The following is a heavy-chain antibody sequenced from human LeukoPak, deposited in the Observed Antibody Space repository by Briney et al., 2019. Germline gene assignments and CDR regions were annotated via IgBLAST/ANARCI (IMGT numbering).Heavy chain of an antibody. CDR3: ARGRGGDSGSYRMDY. CDR1: GYTFTGYY. CDR2: INPNSGGT. Sequence: GASVKVSCKASGYTFTGYYMHWVRQAPGQGLEWMGWINPNSGGTNYAQKFQGRVTMTRDTSISTAYMELSRLRSDDTAVYYCARGRGGDSGSYRMDYWGQGTLVTVSS. D-gene: IGHD3-10*01. V-gene: IGHV1-2*02. J-gene: IGHJ4*02.